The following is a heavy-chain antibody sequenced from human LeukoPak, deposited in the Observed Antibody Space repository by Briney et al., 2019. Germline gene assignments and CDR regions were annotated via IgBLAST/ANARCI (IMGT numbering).Heavy chain of an antibody. D-gene: IGHD5-18*01. CDR3: ARDGLHTAHFDY. Sequence: GGSLRLSCAASGLTFVNYWMHWVRQAPGKGLEWVSTVSDSSDVHYSDSVKGRFTISRDNARNSLYLQMNSLRDEDTAVYYCARDGLHTAHFDYWGQGTLVTVSS. CDR1: GLTFVNYW. V-gene: IGHV3-69-1*01. J-gene: IGHJ4*02. CDR2: VSDSSDV.